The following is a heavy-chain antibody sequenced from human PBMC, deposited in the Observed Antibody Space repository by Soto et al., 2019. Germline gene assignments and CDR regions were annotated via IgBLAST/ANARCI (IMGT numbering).Heavy chain of an antibody. Sequence: XSVKVSCKASGYTFTDYYMHWVRQAPGQGLEWMGWINPNSGGTNYAQKFQGRVTMTRDTSISTAYMELNRLRSDDTAVYYCARDESPSSGWHGMDVWGQGSTVTVSS. CDR2: INPNSGGT. CDR3: ARDESPSSGWHGMDV. V-gene: IGHV1-2*02. CDR1: GYTFTDYY. J-gene: IGHJ6*02. D-gene: IGHD6-19*01.